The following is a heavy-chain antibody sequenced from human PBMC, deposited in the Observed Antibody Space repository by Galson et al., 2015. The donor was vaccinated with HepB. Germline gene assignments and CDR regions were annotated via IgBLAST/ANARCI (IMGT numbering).Heavy chain of an antibody. CDR3: ARDTNPPRRDGYNSYWYLDL. Sequence: LTCTVSGGSISSSSYYWGWIRQPPGKGLEWIGSIYYSGSTYYNPSLKSRVTISVDTSKNQFSLKLSSVTAADTAAYYCARDTNPPRRDGYNSYWYLDLWGRGTLVTVSS. D-gene: IGHD5-24*01. V-gene: IGHV4-39*07. CDR1: GGSISSSSYY. J-gene: IGHJ2*01. CDR2: IYYSGST.